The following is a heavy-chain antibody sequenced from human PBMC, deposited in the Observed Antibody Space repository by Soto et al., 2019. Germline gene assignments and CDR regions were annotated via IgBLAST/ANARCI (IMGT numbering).Heavy chain of an antibody. D-gene: IGHD2-2*01. CDR1: GFTFSSYG. Sequence: QVQLVESGGGVVQPGRSLRLSCAASGFTFSSYGMHWVRQAPGKGLEGVAVIAYDGSNKYYADSVKGRFTIPRDNSKNTLYLQMNRLRAEDTAVYCCAKPSIGLVPAASLDYWGQGTLVTVAS. CDR2: IAYDGSNK. CDR3: AKPSIGLVPAASLDY. J-gene: IGHJ4*02. V-gene: IGHV3-30*18.